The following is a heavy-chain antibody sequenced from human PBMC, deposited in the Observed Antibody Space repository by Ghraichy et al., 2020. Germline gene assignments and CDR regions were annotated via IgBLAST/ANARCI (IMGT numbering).Heavy chain of an antibody. D-gene: IGHD1-26*01. CDR2: ISTSNGNR. CDR1: GYTFFNYG. V-gene: IGHV1-18*04. Sequence: ASVKVSCKASGYTFFNYGVTWVRQAPGQGLEWMGWISTSNGNRNYAQRFQGRVTMTTDTSTSTAYMELTSLRSDDTAVYYCARGISIVGPFDHWDQGTLVTGSS. J-gene: IGHJ4*02. CDR3: ARGISIVGPFDH.